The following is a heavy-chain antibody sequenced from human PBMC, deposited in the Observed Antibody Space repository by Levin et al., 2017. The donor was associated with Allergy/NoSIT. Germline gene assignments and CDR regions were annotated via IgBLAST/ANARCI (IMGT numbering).Heavy chain of an antibody. D-gene: IGHD3-3*01. CDR3: TRDDFRPGPYFDY. V-gene: IGHV3-49*03. CDR1: GFTFRDYA. J-gene: IGHJ4*02. CDR2: IRSTAYGGTT. Sequence: GGSLRLSCTASGFTFRDYAISWFRQPPGRGLEWVGFIRSTAYGGTTESAASVKGRLTISRDDSKIIAYLQLNSLKTEDTDVYYCTRDDFRPGPYFDYWGQGTLVTVSS.